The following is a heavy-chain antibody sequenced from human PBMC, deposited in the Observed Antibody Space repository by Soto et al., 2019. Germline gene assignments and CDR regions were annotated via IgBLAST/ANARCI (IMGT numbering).Heavy chain of an antibody. J-gene: IGHJ4*02. Sequence: PGKSLKISCKGSGYSFTSYWIGWVRQMPGKGLEWMGIIYPGDSDTRYSPSFQGQVTISADKSISTAYLQWSSLKASDTAMYYCARLGTIFGVVTTRGFFDYWGQGTLVTVSS. CDR2: IYPGDSDT. V-gene: IGHV5-51*03. CDR1: GYSFTSYW. CDR3: ARLGTIFGVVTTRGFFDY. D-gene: IGHD3-3*01.